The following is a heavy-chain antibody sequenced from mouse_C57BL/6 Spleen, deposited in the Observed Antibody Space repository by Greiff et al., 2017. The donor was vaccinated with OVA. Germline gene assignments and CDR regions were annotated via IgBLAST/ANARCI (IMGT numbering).Heavy chain of an antibody. Sequence: QVQLQQPGAELVKPGASVKMSCKASGYTFTSYWITWVKQRPGQGLEWIGDIYPGSGSTNYNEKFKSKATLTVDTSSSTAYMQLSSLPSEASAVDYCASTPHDYGSFAYWGQGTLVTVSA. D-gene: IGHD1-1*01. CDR1: GYTFTSYW. CDR3: ASTPHDYGSFAY. V-gene: IGHV1-55*01. CDR2: IYPGSGST. J-gene: IGHJ3*01.